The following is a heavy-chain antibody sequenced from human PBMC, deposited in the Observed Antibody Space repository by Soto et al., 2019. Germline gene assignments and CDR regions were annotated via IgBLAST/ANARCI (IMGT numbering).Heavy chain of an antibody. CDR3: ARGSRPDYYARSGLPPTGNGVDV. Sequence: QVQLVQSGAEVKQPGSSVKVSCRASGGTFSSYSFDWVRQAPGQGLEWMGGIVPLIDTANYAQKFQGRVTIIADKPTTTAYMQLISLRSDDTAVSYSARGSRPDYYARSGLPPTGNGVDVWGQGHAVTVSS. D-gene: IGHD3-22*01. V-gene: IGHV1-69*06. CDR2: IVPLIDTA. CDR1: GGTFSSYS. J-gene: IGHJ6*02.